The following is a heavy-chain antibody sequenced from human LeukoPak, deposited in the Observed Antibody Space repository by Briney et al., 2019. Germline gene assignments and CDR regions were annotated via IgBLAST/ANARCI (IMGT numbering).Heavy chain of an antibody. D-gene: IGHD6-19*01. CDR2: ISSSSSYI. J-gene: IGHJ6*03. Sequence: PGGSLRLSCAASGFTFSSYSMNWVRQAPGKGLEWVSSISSSSSYIYYADSVKGRFTISRDNAKNSLYLQMNSLRVEDTAVYYCARDLVAVADTYYYYYMDVWGKGTTVTVSS. CDR3: ARDLVAVADTYYYYYMDV. V-gene: IGHV3-21*01. CDR1: GFTFSSYS.